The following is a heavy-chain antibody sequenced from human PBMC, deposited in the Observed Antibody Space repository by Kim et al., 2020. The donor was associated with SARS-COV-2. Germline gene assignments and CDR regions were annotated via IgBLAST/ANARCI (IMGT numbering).Heavy chain of an antibody. CDR2: GST. J-gene: IGHJ2*01. Sequence: GSTNYNPSLKSRVTISVDTSKNQFSLKLSSVTAADTAVYYCARLHWYFDLWGRGTLVTVSS. CDR3: ARLHWYFDL. V-gene: IGHV4-59*08.